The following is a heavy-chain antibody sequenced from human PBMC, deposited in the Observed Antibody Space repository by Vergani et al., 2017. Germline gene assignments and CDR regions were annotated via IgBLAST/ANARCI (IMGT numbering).Heavy chain of an antibody. J-gene: IGHJ5*02. CDR3: AKDKRDVLRYIDWPRPNCFDP. Sequence: QVQLVESGGGVVQPGRSLRLSCAASGFTFSSYGMHWVCQAPGMGLEWVAVISYDGSNKYYADSVNGRFTISRDNSKNTLYLQMNSLRAEDTAVYYCAKDKRDVLRYIDWPRPNCFDPWGERTLVAVSS. D-gene: IGHD3-9*01. CDR1: GFTFSSYG. CDR2: ISYDGSNK. V-gene: IGHV3-30*18.